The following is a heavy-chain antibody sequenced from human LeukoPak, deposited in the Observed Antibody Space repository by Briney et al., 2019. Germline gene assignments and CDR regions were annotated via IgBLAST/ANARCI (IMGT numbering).Heavy chain of an antibody. D-gene: IGHD3-3*01. CDR2: VSYDGSNQ. CDR3: ARDGPLRNFWSAFTSYFDY. J-gene: IGHJ4*02. V-gene: IGHV3-30-3*01. Sequence: GGSLRLSCAASGFTFSTYAIHWVRQAPGKGLEWVAVVSYDGSNQYYADSVKGRFTISRDNSKDTLYLQMNSLRAEDTAVYYCARDGPLRNFWSAFTSYFDYWGQGTLVTVSS. CDR1: GFTFSTYA.